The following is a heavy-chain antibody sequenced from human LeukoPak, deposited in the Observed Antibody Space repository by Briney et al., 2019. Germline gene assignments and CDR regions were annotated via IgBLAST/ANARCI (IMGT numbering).Heavy chain of an antibody. Sequence: PGGSLRLSCAASGFTFSSYAMSWVRQAPGKGLEWVSAISGSGGSTYYADSVKGRFTISRDNSKNTLYLQMNGLRAEDTAVYYCANHTIFGVVIPNWFDPWGQGTLVTVSS. CDR2: ISGSGGST. J-gene: IGHJ5*02. V-gene: IGHV3-23*01. CDR1: GFTFSSYA. CDR3: ANHTIFGVVIPNWFDP. D-gene: IGHD3-3*01.